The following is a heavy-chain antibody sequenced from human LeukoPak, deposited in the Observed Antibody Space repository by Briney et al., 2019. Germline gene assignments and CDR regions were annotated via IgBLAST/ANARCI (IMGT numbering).Heavy chain of an antibody. D-gene: IGHD3-10*01. CDR2: INPNSGRA. V-gene: IGHV1-46*01. Sequence: ASVKVSCKASGYTFTCFYMHWVRQAPRPGLEWGGVINPNSGRASSTQNSQGGDTTTRDMSTSTVFMEQSDRRYEDTAIYFFWREITIDLGVSTGPVVYWGQGTLV. J-gene: IGHJ4*02. CDR3: WREITIDLGVSTGPVVY. CDR1: GYTFTCFY.